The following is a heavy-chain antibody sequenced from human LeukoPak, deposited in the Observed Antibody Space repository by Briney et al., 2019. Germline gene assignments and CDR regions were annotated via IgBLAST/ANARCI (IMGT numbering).Heavy chain of an antibody. J-gene: IGHJ4*02. CDR3: ASGYSSSWLAFDY. CDR2: IYPGDSDT. CDR1: GYSFTSYW. Sequence: GESLKISCKGSGYSFTSYWIDWVRQMPGKGLEWMGIIYPGDSDTRYSPSFQGQVTISADRSISTAYLQWTSLKASDTAMYYCASGYSSSWLAFDYWGQGTLVTVSS. D-gene: IGHD6-13*01. V-gene: IGHV5-51*01.